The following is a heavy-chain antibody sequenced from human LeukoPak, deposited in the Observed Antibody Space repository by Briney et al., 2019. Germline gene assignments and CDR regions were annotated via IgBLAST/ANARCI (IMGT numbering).Heavy chain of an antibody. D-gene: IGHD3-3*01. CDR3: ARGGSYYDFWSGYYDYYYYMDV. CDR1: RYSLSSGYY. J-gene: IGHJ6*03. CDR2: IYHGGKT. Sequence: PSETLSQAFAVSRYSLSSGYYWGWPRQPPGKGLEWIGYIYHGGKTYYNPSLKRQVTISIDTSKYQFSLRLTSVTAADTAVYYCARGGSYYDFWSGYYDYYYYMDVWGKGTTVTVSS. V-gene: IGHV4-38-2*01.